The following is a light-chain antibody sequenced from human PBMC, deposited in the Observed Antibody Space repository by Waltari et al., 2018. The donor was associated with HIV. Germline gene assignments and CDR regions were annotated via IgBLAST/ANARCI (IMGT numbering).Light chain of an antibody. CDR1: SSNIGSNS. V-gene: IGLV1-44*01. CDR2: STN. Sequence: QSVLTQPPSASGPPGQRVTISCSGGSSNIGSNSVHWYQQLPGTAPRLLLYSTNQRPSRVPDRFSGSKSGTSASLAISGLQSEDEADYYCATWDDTLNGVIFGGGTKLTVL. CDR3: ATWDDTLNGVI. J-gene: IGLJ2*01.